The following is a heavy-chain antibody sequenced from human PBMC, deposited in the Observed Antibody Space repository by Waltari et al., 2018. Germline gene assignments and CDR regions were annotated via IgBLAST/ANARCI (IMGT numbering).Heavy chain of an antibody. CDR3: AKAKTTGDGRHFDD. V-gene: IGHV3-23*01. CDR2: ISATGTRT. D-gene: IGHD1-1*01. J-gene: IGHJ4*02. CDR1: GFTFANPA. Sequence: EVNLLESGGGLIQPGGSLRLSCAGSGFTFANPAINWVRQAPGNGLEWVSHISATGTRTYYATSVQGRFTVSRDNSKNTLYLQMHNLGVEDTALYYCAKAKTTGDGRHFDDWGQGTLVTVSS.